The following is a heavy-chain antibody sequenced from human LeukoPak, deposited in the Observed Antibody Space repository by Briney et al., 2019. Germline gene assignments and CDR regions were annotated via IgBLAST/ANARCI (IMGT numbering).Heavy chain of an antibody. V-gene: IGHV4-34*01. D-gene: IGHD2-21*02. CDR2: INHSGST. CDR3: ARGYCGGDCYSNWFDP. J-gene: IGHJ5*02. Sequence: SEILSLTCAVYGGSFSGYYWSWIRQPPGKGLGWIGEINHSGSTNYNPSLKSRVTISVDTSKNQFSLKLSSVTAADTAVYYCARGYCGGDCYSNWFDPWGQGTLVTVSS. CDR1: GGSFSGYY.